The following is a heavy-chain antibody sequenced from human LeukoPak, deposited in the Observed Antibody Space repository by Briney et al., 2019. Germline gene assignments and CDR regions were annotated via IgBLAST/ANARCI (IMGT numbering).Heavy chain of an antibody. Sequence: GGSLRLSCAASGFTFSSYGMHWVRQAPGKGLEWVAVISYDGSNKYYADSVKGRFTISRDNSKNTLYLQMNSLRAEDTAVYYCAKDRFFGVVITDMDVWGKGTAVTVSS. V-gene: IGHV3-30*18. J-gene: IGHJ6*03. CDR2: ISYDGSNK. CDR3: AKDRFFGVVITDMDV. CDR1: GFTFSSYG. D-gene: IGHD3-3*01.